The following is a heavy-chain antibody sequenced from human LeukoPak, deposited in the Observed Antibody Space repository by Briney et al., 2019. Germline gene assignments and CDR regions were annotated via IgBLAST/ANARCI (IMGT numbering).Heavy chain of an antibody. CDR2: IYYSGST. J-gene: IGHJ4*02. CDR1: GGSISSYY. CDR3: ARMEDSSNWHFPFDY. D-gene: IGHD6-13*01. V-gene: IGHV4-59*01. Sequence: PSETLSLTCTVSGGSISSYYWSWIRQSPAPGLEHIGYIYYSGSTNYNPSLRSRVTISVDTSKNQFSLRLSSVTAADTAVYYCARMEDSSNWHFPFDYWGQGTLVTVSS.